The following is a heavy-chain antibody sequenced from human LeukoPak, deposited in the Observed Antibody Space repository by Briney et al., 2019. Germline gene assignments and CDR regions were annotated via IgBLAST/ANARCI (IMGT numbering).Heavy chain of an antibody. Sequence: PGGSLRLSCAASGFTVSSNYMSWVRQAPGEGLEWVSVIYSGVSTYYADSVKGRFTISRDNSKNTLYLQMNSLRAEDTAVYYCARDTGTTYYYGSGSSDGMDVWGQGTTVTVSS. V-gene: IGHV3-66*01. D-gene: IGHD3-10*01. CDR1: GFTVSSNY. CDR2: IYSGVST. CDR3: ARDTGTTYYYGSGSSDGMDV. J-gene: IGHJ6*02.